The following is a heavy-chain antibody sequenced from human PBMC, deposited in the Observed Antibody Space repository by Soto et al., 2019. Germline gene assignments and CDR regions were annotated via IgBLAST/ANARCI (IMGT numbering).Heavy chain of an antibody. V-gene: IGHV3-23*01. CDR2: ISASGGST. CDR3: AKGQNSGSYRFYFDY. Sequence: EVQLLESGGDLVQPGGSLRLSCAASGITLSSYAMRWVRQAPGKGPEWVSGISASGGSTSYADSVKGRFTISRDNSKNTLDLQMNSLRADDTAVYHCAKGQNSGSYRFYFDYWGQGALVTVSS. D-gene: IGHD1-26*01. J-gene: IGHJ4*02. CDR1: GITLSSYA.